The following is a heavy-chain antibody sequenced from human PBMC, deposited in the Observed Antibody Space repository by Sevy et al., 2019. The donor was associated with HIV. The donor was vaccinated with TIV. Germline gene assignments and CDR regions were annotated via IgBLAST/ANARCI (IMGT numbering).Heavy chain of an antibody. CDR3: ARGGDFLLTD. CDR2: IRYDGTRK. V-gene: IGHV3-30*02. D-gene: IGHD2-21*01. Sequence: GGSLRLSCAASGFTFSDYSMHWVRQAPGKGLEWVAFIRYDGTRKDYADSVKGRSTISSDNSKKTLFLQMNGLGAEDTAVYYCARGGDFLLTDWGQGALVTVSS. CDR1: GFTFSDYS. J-gene: IGHJ1*01.